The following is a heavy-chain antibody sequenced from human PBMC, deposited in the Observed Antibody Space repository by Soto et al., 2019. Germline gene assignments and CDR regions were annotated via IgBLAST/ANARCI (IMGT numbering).Heavy chain of an antibody. CDR1: GGSMSSHY. Sequence: SETLSLTCTVSGGSMSSHYWTWLRQPPGKGLEWIGYISYSGSTYYDPSLKSRVTISADTSRNQFSLKLSSVIAADTAVYYCARADPDASVGYWGQGTLVTVSS. CDR2: ISYSGST. CDR3: ARADPDASVGY. D-gene: IGHD3-16*01. J-gene: IGHJ4*02. V-gene: IGHV4-59*11.